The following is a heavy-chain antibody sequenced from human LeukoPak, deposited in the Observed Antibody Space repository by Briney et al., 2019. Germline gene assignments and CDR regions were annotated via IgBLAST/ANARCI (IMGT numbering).Heavy chain of an antibody. J-gene: IGHJ4*02. CDR1: GGSIRNYY. CDR2: IYYSGST. Sequence: SETLSLTCTVSGGSIRNYYWSWIRQPPGKGLEWIGYIYYSGSTNYNPSLKSRVTISADTSKNQFSLNLSSVTAADTAVYYCASRKLGNDYWGQGTLVTVSS. CDR3: ASRKLGNDY. D-gene: IGHD7-27*01. V-gene: IGHV4-59*01.